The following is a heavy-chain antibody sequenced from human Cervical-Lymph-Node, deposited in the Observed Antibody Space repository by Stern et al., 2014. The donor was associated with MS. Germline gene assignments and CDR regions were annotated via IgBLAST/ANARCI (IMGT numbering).Heavy chain of an antibody. CDR3: VRGGAWRFGYYDEAFGV. V-gene: IGHV3-13*01. Sequence: EVQLVESGGGVGQPGGSLRLSCAASAYFLAGYDLHWVRQRPGQGLEWVAGLRGDGKMNYEESVRGRFVLSWEAGLASLYLQMNDLRVGDTAIYFCVRGGAWRFGYYDEAFGVWGQGTMVSVS. J-gene: IGHJ3*01. CDR1: AYFLAGYD. D-gene: IGHD3-3*01. CDR2: LRGDGKM.